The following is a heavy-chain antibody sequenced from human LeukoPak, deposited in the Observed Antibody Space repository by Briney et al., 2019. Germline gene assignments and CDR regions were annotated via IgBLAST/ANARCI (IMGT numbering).Heavy chain of an antibody. CDR1: GFTFSSYG. J-gene: IGHJ4*02. CDR2: IWYDGSNK. CDR3: ARDYGDYASHFDY. D-gene: IGHD4-17*01. Sequence: PGGSLRLFCAASGFTFSSYGMHWVRQAPGKGLEWVAVIWYDGSNKYYADSVKGRFTISRDNSKNTLYLQMNSLRAEDTAVYYCARDYGDYASHFDYWGQGTLVTVSS. V-gene: IGHV3-33*01.